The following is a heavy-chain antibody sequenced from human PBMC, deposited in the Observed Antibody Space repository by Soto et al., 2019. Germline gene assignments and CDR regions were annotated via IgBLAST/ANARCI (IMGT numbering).Heavy chain of an antibody. J-gene: IGHJ4*02. CDR2: MNPNSGNT. CDR1: GYTFTSYD. Sequence: QVQLVQSGAEVKKPGASVKVSCKASGYTFTSYDINWVRQATGQGLEWMGWMNPNSGNTAYAQKFQGRVTMTRNTSISTAYMELSSLRSADTAVYYCAREKSSGYYYDYCGQGTLVTVSS. D-gene: IGHD3-22*01. V-gene: IGHV1-8*01. CDR3: AREKSSGYYYDY.